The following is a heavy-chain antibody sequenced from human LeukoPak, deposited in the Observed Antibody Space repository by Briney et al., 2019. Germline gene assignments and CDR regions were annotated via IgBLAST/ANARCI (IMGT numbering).Heavy chain of an antibody. D-gene: IGHD1-20*01. V-gene: IGHV3-23*01. J-gene: IGHJ4*02. CDR2: ISGSGGTGT. CDR3: AKEFRAPRRYNWNEDFGY. CDR1: GFTFSSYA. Sequence: GGSLRLSCAASGFTFSSYAMSWVRQAPGKGLEWVSAISGSGGTGTYYADSVKGRFTISRDNSKNTLYLQMNSLRTEDTAVYYCAKEFRAPRRYNWNEDFGYWGQGTLVTVSS.